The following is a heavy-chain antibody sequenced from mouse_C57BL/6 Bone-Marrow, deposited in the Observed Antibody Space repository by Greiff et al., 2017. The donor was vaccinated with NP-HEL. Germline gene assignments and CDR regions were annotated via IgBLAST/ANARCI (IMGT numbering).Heavy chain of an antibody. V-gene: IGHV5-4*03. J-gene: IGHJ2*01. Sequence: EVKLVESGGGLVKPGGSLKLSCAASGFTFSSYAMSWVRQTPEKRLEWVATISDGGSYTYYPDNVKGRFTISRDNAKNNLYLQMSHLKSEDTAMYYCARSQGSWGQGTTLTVSS. CDR3: ARSQGS. CDR1: GFTFSSYA. CDR2: ISDGGSYT.